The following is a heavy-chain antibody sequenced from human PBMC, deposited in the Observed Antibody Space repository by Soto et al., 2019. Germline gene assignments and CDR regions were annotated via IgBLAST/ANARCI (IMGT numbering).Heavy chain of an antibody. J-gene: IGHJ6*02. D-gene: IGHD3-3*01. CDR2: IIPIFGTA. Sequence: SVKVSCKASGYTFTSYGISWVRQAPGQGLEWMGGIIPIFGTANYAQKFQGRVTITADESTSTAYMELSSLRSEDTAVYYCARGFGVVTPYYYYGMDVWGQGTTVTVS. V-gene: IGHV1-69*13. CDR3: ARGFGVVTPYYYYGMDV. CDR1: GYTFTSYG.